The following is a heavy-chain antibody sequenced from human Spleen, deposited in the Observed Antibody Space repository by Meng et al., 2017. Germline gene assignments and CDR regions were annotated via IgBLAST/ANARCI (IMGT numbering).Heavy chain of an antibody. D-gene: IGHD3-10*01. J-gene: IGHJ4*02. CDR2: IIPIFGTA. CDR3: ASQHDQYYYGSGSYYFDY. V-gene: IGHV1-69*05. CDR1: GYTFTGYY. Sequence: SVKVSCKASGYTFTGYYMHWVRQAPGQGLEWMGGIIPIFGTANYAQKFQGRVTITTDESTSTAYMELSSLRSEDTAVYYCASQHDQYYYGSGSYYFDYWGQGTLVTVSS.